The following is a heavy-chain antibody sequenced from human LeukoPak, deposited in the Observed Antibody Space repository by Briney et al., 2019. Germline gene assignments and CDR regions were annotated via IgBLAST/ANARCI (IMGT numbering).Heavy chain of an antibody. Sequence: ASVKVSCKASGYTFTDYYLHWVRQAPGQGLEWMGRINCNDGGTTYAQKFQGRVTMTRDTSITTAYMDLSSLRSDDTAVYYCARAGPFYTGNYLGYWGQGTLVTVSS. CDR1: GYTFTDYY. D-gene: IGHD1-26*01. V-gene: IGHV1-2*02. J-gene: IGHJ4*02. CDR3: ARAGPFYTGNYLGY. CDR2: INCNDGGT.